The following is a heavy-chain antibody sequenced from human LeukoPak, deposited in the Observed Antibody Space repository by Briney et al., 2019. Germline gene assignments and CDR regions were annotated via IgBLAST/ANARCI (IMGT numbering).Heavy chain of an antibody. V-gene: IGHV3-33*01. CDR3: ARDAPVVAARGRFDY. D-gene: IGHD2-15*01. CDR2: IWYDGSNK. Sequence: GGSLRLSCAASGFTFSTYGMHWVRQAPGKGLEWVAVIWYDGSNKYYADSVKGRFTISRDNSKNTLYLQMNSLRAEDTAVYYCARDAPVVAARGRFDYWGQGTLVTVSS. CDR1: GFTFSTYG. J-gene: IGHJ4*02.